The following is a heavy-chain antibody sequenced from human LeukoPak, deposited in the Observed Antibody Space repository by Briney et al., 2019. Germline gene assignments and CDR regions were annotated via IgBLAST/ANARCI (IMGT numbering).Heavy chain of an antibody. Sequence: SETLSLTCTVSGGSISIYYWSWIRQPPGKGLEWIGYIYYSGSTNYNPSLKSRVTISVDTSKNQFSLKLSSVTAADTAVYYCARTAQDGSYYYYYYMDVWGKGTTVTISS. CDR1: GGSISIYY. CDR2: IYYSGST. D-gene: IGHD5-18*01. CDR3: ARTAQDGSYYYYYYMDV. J-gene: IGHJ6*03. V-gene: IGHV4-59*01.